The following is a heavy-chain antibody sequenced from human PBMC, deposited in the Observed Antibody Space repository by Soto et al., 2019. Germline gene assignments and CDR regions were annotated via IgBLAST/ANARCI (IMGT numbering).Heavy chain of an antibody. J-gene: IGHJ4*02. CDR1: GDSISTYY. V-gene: IGHV4-59*01. CDR2: LYYGRSA. CDR3: ALRSMAVVPEY. D-gene: IGHD3-22*01. Sequence: QVQLQESGPGLVKPSETLSLTCAVSGDSISTYYCMWIRQPPGKGLESIGYLYYGRSANYNPSLKSRVTMSVDTSTNQCSLTLSSMTAADTAVYYCALRSMAVVPEYWGQGTLVTVSS.